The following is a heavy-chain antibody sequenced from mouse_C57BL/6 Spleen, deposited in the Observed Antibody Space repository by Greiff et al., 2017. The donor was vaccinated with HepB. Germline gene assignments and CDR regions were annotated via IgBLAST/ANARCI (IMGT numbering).Heavy chain of an antibody. CDR3: ARDRYLDV. J-gene: IGHJ1*03. CDR2: ISDGGSYT. V-gene: IGHV5-4*01. Sequence: DVQLVESGGGLVKPGGSLKLSCAASGFTFSSYAMSWVRQTPEKRLEWVATISDGGSYTYYPDNVKGRFTISRDNAKNNLYLQMSHLKSEDTAMYYCARDRYLDVWGTGTTVTVSS. CDR1: GFTFSSYA.